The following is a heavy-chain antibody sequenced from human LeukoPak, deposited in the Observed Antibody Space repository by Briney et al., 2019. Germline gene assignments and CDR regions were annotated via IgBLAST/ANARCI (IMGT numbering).Heavy chain of an antibody. CDR2: MNPNSGNT. D-gene: IGHD2-15*01. CDR3: ARGVHCSGGSCYSPGLDYYYMDV. Sequence: ASVKVSCKASGYTFTSYDIHWVRQAPGQGLEWMGWMNPNSGNTGYAQKFQGRVTMTRNPSISTAYMELSSLRSEDTAVYYCARGVHCSGGSCYSPGLDYYYMDVWGKGTTVTVSS. CDR1: GYTFTSYD. J-gene: IGHJ6*03. V-gene: IGHV1-8*01.